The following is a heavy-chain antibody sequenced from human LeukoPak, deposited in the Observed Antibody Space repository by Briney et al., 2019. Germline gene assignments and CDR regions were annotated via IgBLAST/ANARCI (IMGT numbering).Heavy chain of an antibody. D-gene: IGHD3-9*01. V-gene: IGHV3-64D*06. Sequence: PGESPRLSCSASGFSFSAYAMHWVRQAPGRGLEYVSAIGPSGTSTYFADSVKGRFTISRDNSKNTVYLQMSSLRTEDTAVYFCTGSTTGYYSYWGQGTLVTVSS. J-gene: IGHJ4*02. CDR3: TGSTTGYYSY. CDR1: GFSFSAYA. CDR2: IGPSGTST.